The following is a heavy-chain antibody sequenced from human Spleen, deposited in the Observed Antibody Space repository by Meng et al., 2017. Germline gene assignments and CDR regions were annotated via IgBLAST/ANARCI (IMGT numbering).Heavy chain of an antibody. Sequence: QVQLQQWGAGLLKPSETLSLTCAVPGASLSTYYWGWIRQSPGKGLQWIGETNHRGSTKYNPSLKSRVTISVDTSKNQFSLKLTSVTAADSAVYWCARYLYGGSRYTNLFDAWGQGTLVTVSS. D-gene: IGHD2-15*01. CDR2: TNHRGST. V-gene: IGHV4-34*01. J-gene: IGHJ5*01. CDR3: ARYLYGGSRYTNLFDA. CDR1: GASLSTYY.